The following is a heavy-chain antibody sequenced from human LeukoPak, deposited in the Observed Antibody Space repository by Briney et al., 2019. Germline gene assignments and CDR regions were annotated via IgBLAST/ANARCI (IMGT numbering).Heavy chain of an antibody. D-gene: IGHD4-17*01. Sequence: PGGSLRLSCAASGFTFSSYAMSWVRQAPRKGLEWVSAISGSGGSTYYADSVKGRFTISRDNSKNTLYLQMNSLRAEDTAVHYCAKYDYGDYAPLGWGQGTLVTVSS. V-gene: IGHV3-23*01. J-gene: IGHJ4*02. CDR1: GFTFSSYA. CDR2: ISGSGGST. CDR3: AKYDYGDYAPLG.